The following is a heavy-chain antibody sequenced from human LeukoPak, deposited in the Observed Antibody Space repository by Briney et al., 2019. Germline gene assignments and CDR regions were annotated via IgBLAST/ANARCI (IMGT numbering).Heavy chain of an antibody. CDR2: ISSSSSYI. D-gene: IGHD6-13*01. CDR3: ARVAAAGRTGDGDAFDI. J-gene: IGHJ3*02. V-gene: IGHV3-21*01. CDR1: GFTFSSYS. Sequence: GGSLRLSCAASGFTFSSYSMNWVRQAPGKGLEWVSSISSSSSYIYYADSVKGRFTISRDNSKNTLYLQMNSLRAEDTAVYYCARVAAAGRTGDGDAFDIWGQGTMVTVSS.